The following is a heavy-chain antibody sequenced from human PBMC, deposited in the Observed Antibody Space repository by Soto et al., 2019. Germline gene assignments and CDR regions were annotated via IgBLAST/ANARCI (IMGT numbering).Heavy chain of an antibody. V-gene: IGHV3-74*01. J-gene: IGHJ6*02. CDR1: GFTFSSYW. CDR3: ARDCYDSSGPYGMDV. D-gene: IGHD3-22*01. CDR2: INSDGSST. Sequence: GGSLRLSCAASGFTFSSYWMHWVRQAPGKGLVWVSRINSDGSSTSYADSVKGRFTISRDNAKNTLYLQMNSLRAEDTAVYYCARDCYDSSGPYGMDVWGQGTTVTVSS.